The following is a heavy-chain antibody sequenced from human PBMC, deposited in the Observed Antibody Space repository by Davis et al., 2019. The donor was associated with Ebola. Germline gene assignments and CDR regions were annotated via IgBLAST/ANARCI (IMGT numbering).Heavy chain of an antibody. Sequence: GESLKISCAASGFTFSSYSMNWVRQAPGKGLEWVSYISSSSSTIYYADSVKGRFTISRDNSQNTLFLQMNSLRADDTAVYYCAKVIDNSAWYGYALDVWGQGTTVPVSS. CDR2: ISSSSSTI. D-gene: IGHD6-13*01. CDR1: GFTFSSYS. V-gene: IGHV3-48*01. CDR3: AKVIDNSAWYGYALDV. J-gene: IGHJ6*02.